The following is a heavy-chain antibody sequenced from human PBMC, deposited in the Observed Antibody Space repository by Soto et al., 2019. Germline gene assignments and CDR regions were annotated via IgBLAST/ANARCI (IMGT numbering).Heavy chain of an antibody. CDR3: AKGTRASCSGASCYPFAY. Sequence: GGSLRLSCAASGFTFSSYAMSWVRQAPGKGLEWVSAITGSTGNTYYADSVKGRFTIYRDNFKNTLYLQMNSLRAEDTAVFYCAKGTRASCSGASCYPFAYWGQGTQVTVSS. D-gene: IGHD2-15*01. J-gene: IGHJ4*02. V-gene: IGHV3-23*01. CDR2: ITGSTGNT. CDR1: GFTFSSYA.